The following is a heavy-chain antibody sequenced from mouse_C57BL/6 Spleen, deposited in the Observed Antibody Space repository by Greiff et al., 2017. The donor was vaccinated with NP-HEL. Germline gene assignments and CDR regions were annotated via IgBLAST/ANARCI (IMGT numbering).Heavy chain of an antibody. CDR1: GYAFSSSW. D-gene: IGHD2-4*01. CDR3: ALYDYPWFAY. Sequence: QVQLKESGPELVKPGASVKISCKASGYAFSSSWMNWVKQRPGKGLEWIGRIYPGDGDTNYNGKFKGKATLTADKSSSTAYMQLSSLTSEDSAVYFCALYDYPWFAYWGQGTLVTVSA. V-gene: IGHV1-82*01. J-gene: IGHJ3*01. CDR2: IYPGDGDT.